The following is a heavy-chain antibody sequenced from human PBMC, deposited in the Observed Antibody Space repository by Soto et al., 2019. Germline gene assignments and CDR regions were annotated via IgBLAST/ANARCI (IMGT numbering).Heavy chain of an antibody. V-gene: IGHV3-23*01. CDR1: GFTFSAYA. CDR2: TSGTSPST. CDR3: ALRRFGVED. J-gene: IGHJ4*02. D-gene: IGHD3-16*01. Sequence: EVQLLESGGGLVQPGGSLRLSCAASGFTFSAYAMSWVRQAPGKGLEWVSATSGTSPSTYYADSVQGRFTISRDSSRKTLFLPMNTLRGEDTAVYSCALRRFGVEDWGQGTQVTVSS.